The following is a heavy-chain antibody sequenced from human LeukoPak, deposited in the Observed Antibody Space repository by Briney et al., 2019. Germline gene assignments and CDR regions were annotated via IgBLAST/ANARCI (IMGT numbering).Heavy chain of an antibody. Sequence: PGGSLRLSCAASGFTFTSYNMNWVRQAPGKGLEWVSSITSSSSYIYYADSVKGRFTISRDNAKNSLYLQMDSLRVEDTAVYYCARDPYSGNYGAYYYYYMDVWGKGTTVTISS. CDR3: ARDPYSGNYGAYYYYYMDV. D-gene: IGHD1-26*01. CDR1: GFTFTSYN. V-gene: IGHV3-21*06. J-gene: IGHJ6*03. CDR2: ITSSSSYI.